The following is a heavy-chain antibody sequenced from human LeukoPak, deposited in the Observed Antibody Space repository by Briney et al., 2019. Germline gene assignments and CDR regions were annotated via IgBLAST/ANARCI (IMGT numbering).Heavy chain of an antibody. V-gene: IGHV4-30-4*01. D-gene: IGHD3-22*01. CDR1: GGSISSGDYY. CDR3: ASGEASSEPDAFDI. CDR2: IYYSGST. J-gene: IGHJ3*02. Sequence: KPSETLSLTCTVSGGSISSGDYYWSWIRQPPGKGLEWIGYIYYSGSTYYNPSLKSRVTISVDTSKNQFSLKLSSVTAADTAVYYCASGEASSEPDAFDIWGQGTMVTVSS.